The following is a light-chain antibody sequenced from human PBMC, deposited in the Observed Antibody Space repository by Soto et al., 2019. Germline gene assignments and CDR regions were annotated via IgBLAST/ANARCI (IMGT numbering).Light chain of an antibody. J-gene: IGLJ1*01. V-gene: IGLV2-14*01. CDR2: EVS. CDR3: TSYTSTTTYV. Sequence: QSALTQPASASGSPGQSITISCTGTSGDVGGYNSVSWYQQHPGKAPKLMIYEVSNRPSGVSNRFSGSKSGNTASLTISGLQAEDEADYYCTSYTSTTTYVFGTGTKLTVL. CDR1: SGDVGGYNS.